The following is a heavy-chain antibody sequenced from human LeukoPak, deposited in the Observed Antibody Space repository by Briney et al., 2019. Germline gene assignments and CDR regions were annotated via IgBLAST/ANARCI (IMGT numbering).Heavy chain of an antibody. J-gene: IGHJ5*02. CDR1: GFTFSSYS. V-gene: IGHV3-21*01. CDR3: ARGGIVVVPAPLNWFDP. D-gene: IGHD2-2*01. CDR2: ISSSSSSI. Sequence: GGSLRLSCAASGFTFSSYSMNWVRQAPGKGLEWVSSISSSSSSIYYADSVKGRFTISRDNAKNSLYLQMNSLRAEDTAVYYCARGGIVVVPAPLNWFDPWGQGTLVTVSS.